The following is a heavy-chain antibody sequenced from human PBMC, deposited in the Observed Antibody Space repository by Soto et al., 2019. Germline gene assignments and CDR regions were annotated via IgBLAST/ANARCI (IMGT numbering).Heavy chain of an antibody. Sequence: GASVKVSCKASGYTFTSHYMHWVRQAPGQGLEWMGIINSIVGDTSYAQKVQGRVTMTRDTSTSTVYMELSSLRSEDTAVYYCARDGQLDYWGQGTLVTVSS. CDR2: INSIVGDT. CDR3: ARDGQLDY. CDR1: GYTFTSHY. D-gene: IGHD6-6*01. J-gene: IGHJ4*02. V-gene: IGHV1-46*01.